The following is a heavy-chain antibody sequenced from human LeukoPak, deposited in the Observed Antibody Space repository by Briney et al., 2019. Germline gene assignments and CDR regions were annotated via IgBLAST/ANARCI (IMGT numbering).Heavy chain of an antibody. J-gene: IGHJ4*02. CDR2: IKQDGTEK. D-gene: IGHD3-10*01. CDR3: AKVAKYYYGSETYYFFEH. V-gene: IGHV3-7*01. CDR1: GFTFSGYW. Sequence: LSGGSLRLSCAASGFTFSGYWMHWVRQAPGKGLEWVANIKQDGTEKYYVDSVKGRFTISRDNAKNSLYLQMNSLRVEDTAVYYCAKVAKYYYGSETYYFFEHWGQGTPVTASS.